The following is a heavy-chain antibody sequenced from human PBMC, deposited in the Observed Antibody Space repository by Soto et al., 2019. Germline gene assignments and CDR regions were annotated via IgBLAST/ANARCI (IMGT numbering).Heavy chain of an antibody. Sequence: GECLKISCDGSGYSCTIYCIGLVLQMPGKGLDWMGIIYPGDSDTRYSPSFQGQVTISADKSISTAYLQWSSLKASDTAMYYCARLDLAYCSGGSCYPGAFDIWGQGTMVTVSS. D-gene: IGHD2-15*01. J-gene: IGHJ3*02. CDR2: IYPGDSDT. CDR3: ARLDLAYCSGGSCYPGAFDI. V-gene: IGHV5-51*01. CDR1: GYSCTIYC.